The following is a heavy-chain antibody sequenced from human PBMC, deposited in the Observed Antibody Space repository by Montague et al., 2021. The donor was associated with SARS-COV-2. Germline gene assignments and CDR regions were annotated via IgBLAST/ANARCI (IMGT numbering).Heavy chain of an antibody. D-gene: IGHD3-9*01. CDR1: GGSISSSSYY. CDR2: IYYSGST. Sequence: SETLSLTCTVSGGSISSSSYYWGWIRQPPGKGLEWIGSIYYSGSTXYNPSLKSRVTISVDTSKNQFSLKLSSVTAADTAVYYCARQVTGRYFVWIPHGMDVWGQGTTVTVSS. J-gene: IGHJ6*02. V-gene: IGHV4-39*01. CDR3: ARQVTGRYFVWIPHGMDV.